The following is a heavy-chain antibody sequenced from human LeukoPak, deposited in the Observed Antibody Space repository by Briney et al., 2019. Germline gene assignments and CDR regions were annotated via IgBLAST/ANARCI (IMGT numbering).Heavy chain of an antibody. V-gene: IGHV3-23*01. CDR1: GFIFSSYA. CDR2: ISGSGGST. J-gene: IGHJ4*02. Sequence: PSGGSLRLSCAASGFIFSSYAMSWLRQAPGKGLEWVSRISGSGGSTSYADPVKGRFTISRDNSKNTLYLQMNSLRAEDTAVYYCAKDRWQQLVYLDYWGQGTLVTVSS. CDR3: AKDRWQQLVYLDY. D-gene: IGHD6-13*01.